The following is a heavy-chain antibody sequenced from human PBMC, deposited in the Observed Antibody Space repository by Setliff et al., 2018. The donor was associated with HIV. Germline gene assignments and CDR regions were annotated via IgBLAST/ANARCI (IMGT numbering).Heavy chain of an antibody. Sequence: PGGSLRLSCAASGFPVSYYIMNWVRQAPGKGLEWVSFISRSNSYIYYADSVKGRFTISRGNAKNSLYLQMNSLRAEDTAVYYCARATAAWDDAFDIWGQGTMVTVSS. J-gene: IGHJ3*02. V-gene: IGHV3-21*01. CDR3: ARATAAWDDAFDI. CDR2: ISRSNSYI. D-gene: IGHD6-13*01. CDR1: GFPVSYYI.